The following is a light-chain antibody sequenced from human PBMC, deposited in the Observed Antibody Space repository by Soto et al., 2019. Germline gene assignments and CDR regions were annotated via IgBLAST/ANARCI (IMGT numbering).Light chain of an antibody. J-gene: IGKJ4*01. V-gene: IGKV1-6*01. Sequence: IQMTQSPSTLSASVGDRVTITCRASQGIGNDLGWYQQKSGKAPKLLIYAASNLQSGVPSRFSGSGSGTDFTLTISGLQPEDVATYYCLQDNNYPLTFGGGTKVDIK. CDR1: QGIGND. CDR2: AAS. CDR3: LQDNNYPLT.